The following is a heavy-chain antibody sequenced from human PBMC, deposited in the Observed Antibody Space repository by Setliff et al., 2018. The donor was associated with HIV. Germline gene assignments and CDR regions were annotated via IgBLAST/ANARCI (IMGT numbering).Heavy chain of an antibody. V-gene: IGHV4-4*07. J-gene: IGHJ6*03. CDR1: GGSFSSYH. CDR2: IYASGST. Sequence: PSETLSLTCTVSGGSFSSYHWSWIRHRAGKGLEWIGHIYASGSTKYSPSLERRVTMSVDTSRTQFSLKLRSVTAADTAVYYCARVGASGVPSTMDYYYYMDVWGKGTTVTVSS. CDR3: ARVGASGVPSTMDYYYYMDV. D-gene: IGHD3-10*01.